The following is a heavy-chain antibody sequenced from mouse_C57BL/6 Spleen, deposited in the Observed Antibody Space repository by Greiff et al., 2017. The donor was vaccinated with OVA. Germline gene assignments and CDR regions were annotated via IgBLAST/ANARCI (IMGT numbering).Heavy chain of an antibody. D-gene: IGHD2-3*01. CDR1: GYTFTSYW. V-gene: IGHV1-5*01. CDR3: TRSDGYWYFDV. J-gene: IGHJ1*03. Sequence: DVQLQESGTVLARPGASVKMSCKTSGYTFTSYWMHWVHQRPGQGLEWIGAIYPGNSDTSYNQKFKGKVKLTAVTSASTAYMELRSLTNEDSAVYYCTRSDGYWYFDVWGTGTTVTVSS. CDR2: IYPGNSDT.